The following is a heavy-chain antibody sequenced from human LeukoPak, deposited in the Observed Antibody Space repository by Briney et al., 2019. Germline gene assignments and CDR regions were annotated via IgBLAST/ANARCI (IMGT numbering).Heavy chain of an antibody. J-gene: IGHJ6*03. CDR3: ARHIGGGIEDMDV. D-gene: IGHD3-16*02. CDR2: IYVTGT. CDR1: GGSIGTYY. Sequence: SETPSLTCTVSGGSIGTYYWSWIRQSPGKGLEWIGYIYVTGTRYNPYLQSRVTISVDRSRNQFFLKMSSVTAADTAVYYCARHIGGGIEDMDVWGKGTKVIVCS. V-gene: IGHV4-59*08.